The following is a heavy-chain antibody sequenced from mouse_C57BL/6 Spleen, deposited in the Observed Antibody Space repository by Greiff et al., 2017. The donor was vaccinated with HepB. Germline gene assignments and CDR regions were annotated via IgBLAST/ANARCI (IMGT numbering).Heavy chain of an antibody. CDR2: IWGVGST. CDR3: ASDVHGSRGFAY. Sequence: QVQLKQSGPGLVAPSQSLSITCTVSGFSLPSYGVDWVRQSPGKGLEWLGVIWGVGSTNYNSALKSRLSISKDNSKSQVFLKMNSLQTDDTAMYYCASDVHGSRGFAYWGQGTLVTVSA. CDR1: GFSLPSYG. J-gene: IGHJ3*01. V-gene: IGHV2-6*01. D-gene: IGHD1-1*01.